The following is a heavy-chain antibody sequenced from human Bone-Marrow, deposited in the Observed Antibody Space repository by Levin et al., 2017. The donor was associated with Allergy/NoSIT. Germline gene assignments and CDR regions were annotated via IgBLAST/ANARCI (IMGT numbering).Heavy chain of an antibody. J-gene: IGHJ6*03. Sequence: GESLKISCKASGYTFTSYGISWVRQAPGQGLEWMGWISAYNGNTNYAQKLQGRVTMTTDTSTSTAYMELRSLRSDDTAVYYCARARGIAYYYMDVWGKGTTVTVSS. CDR2: ISAYNGNT. CDR3: ARARGIAYYYMDV. D-gene: IGHD3-10*01. V-gene: IGHV1-18*01. CDR1: GYTFTSYG.